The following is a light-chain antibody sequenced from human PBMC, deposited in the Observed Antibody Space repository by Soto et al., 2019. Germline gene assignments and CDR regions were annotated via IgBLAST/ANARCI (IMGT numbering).Light chain of an antibody. CDR2: GNS. Sequence: QSVLTQPPSVSGAPGQRVTISCTGSSSNIGAGYDVHWYQQLPGTAPKLLIYGNSNRPSGVPDRFSGSMSGTSASLAITGLQVEDEADYYCQSYDSSLSGSVFGGGTKLTVL. CDR1: SSNIGAGYD. J-gene: IGLJ3*02. CDR3: QSYDSSLSGSV. V-gene: IGLV1-40*01.